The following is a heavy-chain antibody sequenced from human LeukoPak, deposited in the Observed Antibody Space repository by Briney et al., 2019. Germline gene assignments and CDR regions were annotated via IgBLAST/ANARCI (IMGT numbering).Heavy chain of an antibody. J-gene: IGHJ6*03. CDR1: GFTVSSNY. CDR3: ARVGGRDIVATISWYYYMDV. Sequence: PGGSLRLSCAASGFTVSSNYMSWVRQAPGKGLEWVSVIYSGGSTYYADSVKGRFTISRDNSKNTLYLQMNSLRAEDTAVYYCARVGGRDIVATISWYYYMDVWGKGTTVTVSS. D-gene: IGHD5-12*01. CDR2: IYSGGST. V-gene: IGHV3-66*01.